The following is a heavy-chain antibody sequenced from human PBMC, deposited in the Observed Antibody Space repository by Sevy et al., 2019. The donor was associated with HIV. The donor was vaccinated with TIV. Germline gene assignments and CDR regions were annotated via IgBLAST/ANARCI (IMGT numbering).Heavy chain of an antibody. CDR2: FDPEDGET. V-gene: IGHV1-24*01. CDR3: ATTKDYYDSSGYPFDY. Sequence: ASVKVSCKVTGYTLTGFSMHWVRQTPGKGLEWMGTFDPEDGETIYAQKFQGRVIMTEDTSADTAHMDLSSLTSEDTAVYYCATTKDYYDSSGYPFDYWGQGILVTVSS. J-gene: IGHJ4*02. CDR1: GYTLTGFS. D-gene: IGHD3-22*01.